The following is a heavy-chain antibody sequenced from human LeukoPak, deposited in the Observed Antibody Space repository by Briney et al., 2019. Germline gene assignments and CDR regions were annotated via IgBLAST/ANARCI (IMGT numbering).Heavy chain of an antibody. CDR3: ARDGRRPRITIFGVVIRGVLGY. CDR2: INHSGST. D-gene: IGHD3-3*01. J-gene: IGHJ4*02. V-gene: IGHV4-34*01. CDR1: GGSFSGYY. Sequence: PSETLSLTCAVYGGSFSGYYWSWIRQPPGKGLEWIGEINHSGSTNYNPSLKSRVTISVDTSKNEFSLKLSSVTAADTAVYYCARDGRRPRITIFGVVIRGVLGYWGQGALVTVSS.